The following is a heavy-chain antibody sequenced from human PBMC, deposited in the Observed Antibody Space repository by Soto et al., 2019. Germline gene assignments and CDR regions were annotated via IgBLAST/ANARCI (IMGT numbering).Heavy chain of an antibody. CDR1: GFTFSSYE. J-gene: IGHJ3*02. CDR2: ISSSGSTI. D-gene: IGHD3-22*01. CDR3: ARGGYYYDTRDAFDI. V-gene: IGHV3-48*03. Sequence: QPGGSLRLSCAASGFTFSSYEMNWVRQAPGKGLEWVSYISSSGSTIYYADSVKGRFTISRDNAKNSLYLQMNSLRAEDTAVYYCARGGYYYDTRDAFDIWGQGTMVTVSS.